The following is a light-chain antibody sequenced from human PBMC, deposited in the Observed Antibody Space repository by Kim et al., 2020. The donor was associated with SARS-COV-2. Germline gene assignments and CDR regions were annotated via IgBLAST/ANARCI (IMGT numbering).Light chain of an antibody. CDR3: GAWDDSLNGHWV. J-gene: IGLJ3*02. CDR2: GNN. Sequence: QRVIISCSGSRYTIVSNAGSWYQQRPGTAPKLVIYGNNQRPSGVPDRFSGSKSGTSASLAISGLQSEDEADYYCGAWDDSLNGHWVFGGGTQLTVL. V-gene: IGLV1-44*01. CDR1: RYTIVSNA.